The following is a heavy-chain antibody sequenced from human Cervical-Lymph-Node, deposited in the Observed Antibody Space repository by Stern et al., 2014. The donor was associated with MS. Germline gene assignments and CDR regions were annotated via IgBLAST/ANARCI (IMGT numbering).Heavy chain of an antibody. D-gene: IGHD5-18*01. CDR1: GGTFGNFA. Sequence: QMQLVQSGAEVKKPGSSVKVSCKASGGTFGNFAISWVRQAPGKGLEWIGGIIPIFTTANYAQKFQGRVTITADESTSTSYMELSSLRSEDTAVYYCAVKSDSNGYQLRAKFDYWGRGTLITVSS. CDR2: IIPIFTTA. CDR3: AVKSDSNGYQLRAKFDY. J-gene: IGHJ4*02. V-gene: IGHV1-69*01.